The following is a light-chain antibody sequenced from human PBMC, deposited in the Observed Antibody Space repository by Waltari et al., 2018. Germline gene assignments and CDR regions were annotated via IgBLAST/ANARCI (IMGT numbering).Light chain of an antibody. CDR1: QTVSHS. CDR2: GAS. Sequence: EIVMTQSPATLSVSPGERAALSCRASQTVSHSLSWYQQKPGQAPRLLIYGASTRGNGIPARFSGGGSETEFTLIISKLQSEDVAIYYCQQYNNWPKTFGQGTRVEFK. V-gene: IGKV3-15*01. J-gene: IGKJ1*01. CDR3: QQYNNWPKT.